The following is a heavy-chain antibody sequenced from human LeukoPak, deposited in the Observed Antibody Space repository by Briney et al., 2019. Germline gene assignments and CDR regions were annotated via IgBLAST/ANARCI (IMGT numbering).Heavy chain of an antibody. CDR2: IYSGGSP. J-gene: IGHJ6*02. CDR1: GFTFSSYA. CDR3: GAAATVNFYYVMDV. D-gene: IGHD6-13*01. Sequence: PGGSLRLSCAASGFTFSSYAMSWVRQAPGKGLEWVSVIYSGGSPDYADSVKGRFTISRDKSKNTLYLQMNSLRADDTAVYYCGAAATVNFYYVMDVWGQGTTVTVSS. V-gene: IGHV3-53*01.